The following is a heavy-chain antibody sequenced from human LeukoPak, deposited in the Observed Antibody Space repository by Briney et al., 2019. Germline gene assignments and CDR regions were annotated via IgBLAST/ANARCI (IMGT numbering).Heavy chain of an antibody. CDR2: LYYMRGA. Sequence: SETLSLTCTVSGGSISGYYWSWSRQPPGKRVEWIGNLYYMRGAWYKSSLKSRVTTSVDTSRNEFSLKLSSVTAADTAVYYCAGWPTCGGDRHLLHYWGQGLRVPVPS. CDR1: GGSISGYY. J-gene: IGHJ4*02. D-gene: IGHD2-21*02. CDR3: AGWPTCGGDRHLLHY. V-gene: IGHV4-59*01.